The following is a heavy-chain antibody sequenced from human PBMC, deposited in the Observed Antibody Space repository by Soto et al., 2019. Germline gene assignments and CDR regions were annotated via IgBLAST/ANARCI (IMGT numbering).Heavy chain of an antibody. CDR3: ARKDKSGYFNWFDP. Sequence: ESLKISCRTSGYKFTSSWIAWVRQMPGKGLEWMGIIFPSDSDTRYSPSFQGRVTISADRSTSAVFLQWASLKASDTAVYFCARKDKSGYFNWFDPWGQGTLVTISS. J-gene: IGHJ5*02. D-gene: IGHD3-22*01. V-gene: IGHV5-51*01. CDR1: GYKFTSSW. CDR2: IFPSDSDT.